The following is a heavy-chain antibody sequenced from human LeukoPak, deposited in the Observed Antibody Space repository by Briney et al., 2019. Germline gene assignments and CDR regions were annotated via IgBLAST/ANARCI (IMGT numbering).Heavy chain of an antibody. V-gene: IGHV4-34*01. J-gene: IGHJ3*02. CDR1: GGSFSGYY. D-gene: IGHD1-26*01. Sequence: PSETLSLTCAVYGGSFSGYYWSWIRQPPGKGLEWIGEINHSGSTNYNPSLKSRVTISVDTSKNQFSLKLSSVTAADTAMYYCARDRGGSYPPDAFDIWGQGTMVTVSS. CDR3: ARDRGGSYPPDAFDI. CDR2: INHSGST.